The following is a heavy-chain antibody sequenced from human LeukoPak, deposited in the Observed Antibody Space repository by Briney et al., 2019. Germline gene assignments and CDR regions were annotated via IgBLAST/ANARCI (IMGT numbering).Heavy chain of an antibody. CDR1: GFTFSSYW. J-gene: IGHJ4*02. D-gene: IGHD4-23*01. V-gene: IGHV3-74*01. Sequence: GGSLRLSCAASGFTFSSYWMNWVRQAPGKGLVWVSRIASDGSSTTYADSVKGRLSISRDNAKNTLYLQMNSLRVEDTAVYYCARGRPHGNDYWGQGTLVTVSS. CDR3: ARGRPHGNDY. CDR2: IASDGSST.